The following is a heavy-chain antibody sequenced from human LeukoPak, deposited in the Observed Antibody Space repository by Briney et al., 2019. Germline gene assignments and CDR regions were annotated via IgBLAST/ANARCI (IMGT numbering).Heavy chain of an antibody. CDR1: GGTFSSYA. CDR3: AKLPGTYESSNY. J-gene: IGHJ4*02. D-gene: IGHD3-3*01. Sequence: GASVKVSCKASGGTFSSYAISWVRQAPGQGLEWMGRIIPIFGIANYAQKFQGRVTITADKSTSTAYMELSSLRSEDTAVYYCAKLPGTYESSNYWGQGTLVTVSS. CDR2: IIPIFGIA. V-gene: IGHV1-69*04.